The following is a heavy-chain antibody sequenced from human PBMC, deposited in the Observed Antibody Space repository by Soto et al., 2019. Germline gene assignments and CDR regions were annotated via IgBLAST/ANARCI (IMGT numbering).Heavy chain of an antibody. V-gene: IGHV1-24*01. CDR3: ATKTVDTAMANWFDP. D-gene: IGHD5-18*01. Sequence: RASVKVSCKVSGYTRTELSMHWVRQSPGKGLEWMGGFDPEDGETIYAQKFQGRVTMTEDTSTDTAYMELSSLRSEDTAVYYCATKTVDTAMANWFDPWGQGTLVTVSS. CDR2: FDPEDGET. J-gene: IGHJ5*02. CDR1: GYTRTELS.